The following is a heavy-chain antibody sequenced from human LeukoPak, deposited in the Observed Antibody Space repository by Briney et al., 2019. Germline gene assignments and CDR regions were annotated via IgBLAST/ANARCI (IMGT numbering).Heavy chain of an antibody. CDR2: MNPHSDYN. V-gene: IGHV1-8*01. CDR3: AREFNSSGSGFDP. CDR1: GYTFTNYD. Sequence: ASVKVSCKASGYTFTNYDINWVRQATGQGLEWMGWMNPHSDYNGYAQKFQGRVTMTRNTSISTAYMELSSLTSDDTAVYFCAREFNSSGSGFDPWGQGTLVTVSS. J-gene: IGHJ5*02. D-gene: IGHD6-6*01.